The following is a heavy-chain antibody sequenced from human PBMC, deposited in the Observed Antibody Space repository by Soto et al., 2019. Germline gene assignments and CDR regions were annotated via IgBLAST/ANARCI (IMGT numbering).Heavy chain of an antibody. CDR3: ARGTSIAVPGGP. J-gene: IGHJ4*02. CDR1: GFTFSNYG. Sequence: QVQLVQSGAEVKKPGASVKVSCKGSGFTFSNYGFNWVRQAPGQGLEWVGWVSAYNGYTKSAQNFQDRLIMTTDTSTNTAYMELSGLRPEDTALYYCARGTSIAVPGGPWGQGTLVTVSS. V-gene: IGHV1-18*01. D-gene: IGHD6-19*01. CDR2: VSAYNGYT.